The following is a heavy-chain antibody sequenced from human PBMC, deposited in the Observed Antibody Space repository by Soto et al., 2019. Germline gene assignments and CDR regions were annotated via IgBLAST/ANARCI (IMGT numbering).Heavy chain of an antibody. J-gene: IGHJ3*02. V-gene: IGHV4-31*03. CDR2: IYYSGST. CDR1: GGSISSGGYY. D-gene: IGHD1-1*01. Sequence: SETLSLTCTVSGGSISSGGYYWSWIRQHPGKGLEWIGYIYYSGSTYYNPSLKSRVTISVDTSKNQFSLKLSSVTAADTAVYYCARVIEWGWKYAFDIWGQGTMVTVSS. CDR3: ARVIEWGWKYAFDI.